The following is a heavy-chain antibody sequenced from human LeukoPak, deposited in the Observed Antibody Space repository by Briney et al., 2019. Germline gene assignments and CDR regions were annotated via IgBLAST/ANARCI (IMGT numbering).Heavy chain of an antibody. CDR2: IYYSGST. V-gene: IGHV4-59*01. J-gene: IGHJ6*03. CDR1: GGSISSYY. Sequence: PSETLSLTCTVSGGSISSYYWSWIRQPPGKGLEWIGYIYYSGSTNYNPSLKSRVTISVDTSKNQFSLKLSSVTAADTAVYYCARGKPGYSYGSTRVDYYYYMDVWGKGTTVTVSS. CDR3: ARGKPGYSYGSTRVDYYYYMDV. D-gene: IGHD5-18*01.